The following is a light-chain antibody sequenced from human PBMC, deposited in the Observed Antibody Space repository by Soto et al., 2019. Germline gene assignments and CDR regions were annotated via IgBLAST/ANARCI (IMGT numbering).Light chain of an antibody. V-gene: IGKV3-20*01. CDR1: QSLSGNY. CDR2: GVS. CDR3: HHYGSSPYT. J-gene: IGKJ2*01. Sequence: EIVLTQSPGTLSLSPGERATLSCRASQSLSGNYLAWYQQKPGQAPRLLIFGVSSRATGIPDRFSGSGSGTDFTLTINRLEPEDFAVYYCHHYGSSPYTFRLETKLEIK.